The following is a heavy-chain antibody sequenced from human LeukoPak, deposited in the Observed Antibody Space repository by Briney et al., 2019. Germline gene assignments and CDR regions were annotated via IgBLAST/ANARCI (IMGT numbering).Heavy chain of an antibody. D-gene: IGHD6-6*01. Sequence: GASVKVSCKASGGTFSSYAISWVRQAPGQGLEWMGGIIPIFGTANYAQKFQGRVTMTRDTSTSTVYMELSSLRSEDTAVYYCARDWVFEYSSSPTDYWGQGTLVTVSS. J-gene: IGHJ4*02. V-gene: IGHV1-69*05. CDR1: GGTFSSYA. CDR2: IIPIFGTA. CDR3: ARDWVFEYSSSPTDY.